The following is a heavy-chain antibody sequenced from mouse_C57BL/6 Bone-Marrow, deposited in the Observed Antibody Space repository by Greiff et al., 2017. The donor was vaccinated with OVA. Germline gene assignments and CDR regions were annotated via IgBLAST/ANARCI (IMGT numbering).Heavy chain of an antibody. CDR2: IDPSASYT. D-gene: IGHD1-1*01. CDR3: AREAYYYGSKAY. J-gene: IGHJ2*01. V-gene: IGHV1-69*01. CDR1: GYTFTSYW. Sequence: VQLQQPGAELVMPGASVKLSCKASGYTFTSYWMHWVKQRPGQGLEWIGEIDPSASYTNYNQKFKGKSTLTVDKSSSTAYMQLSSLTSEDSAVDYCAREAYYYGSKAYWGQGTTLTVSS.